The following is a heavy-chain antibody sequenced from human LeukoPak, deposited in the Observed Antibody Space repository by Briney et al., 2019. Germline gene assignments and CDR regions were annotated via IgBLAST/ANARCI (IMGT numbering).Heavy chain of an antibody. CDR1: GYTFTGYY. D-gene: IGHD1-7*01. Sequence: ASVKVSCKASGYTFTGYYMHWVRQAPGQRLEWMGRINPNSGGTNYAQKFQGRVTMTRDTSISTAYMGLSRLRSDDTAVYYCARAHPYTYNWNWGDYWGQGTLVTVSS. CDR3: ARAHPYTYNWNWGDY. V-gene: IGHV1-2*06. J-gene: IGHJ4*02. CDR2: INPNSGGT.